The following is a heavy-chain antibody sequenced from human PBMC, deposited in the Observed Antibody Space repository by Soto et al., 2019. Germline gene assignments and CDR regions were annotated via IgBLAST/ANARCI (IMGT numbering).Heavy chain of an antibody. CDR2: ISYDGSNR. J-gene: IGHJ6*02. V-gene: IGHV3-30-3*01. CDR3: ARDTGTGWNYNYYYNMDV. CDR1: GFTFGNYA. D-gene: IGHD6-19*01. Sequence: GGSLRLSCAASGFTFGNYAMHWVRQAPGKGLEWVAVISYDGSNRYYADSVKGRFTISRDNSKNTLSLQMKSLRPEDTAVYYCARDTGTGWNYNYYYNMDVWGQGTTVTVSS.